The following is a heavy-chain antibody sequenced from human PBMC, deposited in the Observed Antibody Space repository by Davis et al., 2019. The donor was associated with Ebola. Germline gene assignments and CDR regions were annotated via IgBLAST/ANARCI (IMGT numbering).Heavy chain of an antibody. CDR1: GFTFSSYG. V-gene: IGHV3-30*03. D-gene: IGHD4-17*01. CDR3: TGTVTTIDY. CDR2: ISYDGSNK. Sequence: GESLKISCAASGFTFSSYGMHWVRQAPGKGLEWVAVISYDGSNKYYADSVKGRFTISRDNSKNTLYLQMNSLKTEDTAVYYCTGTVTTIDYWGQGTLVTVSS. J-gene: IGHJ4*02.